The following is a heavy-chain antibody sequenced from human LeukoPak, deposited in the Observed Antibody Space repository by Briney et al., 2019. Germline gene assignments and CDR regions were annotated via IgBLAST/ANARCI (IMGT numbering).Heavy chain of an antibody. CDR3: ARDLTMVRGVTSYYYMDV. V-gene: IGHV1-18*01. J-gene: IGHJ6*03. CDR2: ISAYNGNT. CDR1: GYTFTSYG. Sequence: ASVKVSCKASGYTFTSYGISWVRQTPGQGLEWMGWISAYNGNTNYAQKLQGRVTMTTDTSTSTAYMELRSLRSDDTAVYYCARDLTMVRGVTSYYYMDVWGKGTTVTISS. D-gene: IGHD3-10*01.